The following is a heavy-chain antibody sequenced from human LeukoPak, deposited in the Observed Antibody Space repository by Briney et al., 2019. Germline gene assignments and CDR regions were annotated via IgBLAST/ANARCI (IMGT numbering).Heavy chain of an antibody. V-gene: IGHV4-4*02. D-gene: IGHD5-12*01. CDR1: GGSISSNNW. J-gene: IGHJ4*02. CDR2: INHCRTTT. CDR3: ARVFGGYDGALAF. Sequence: SETLSLTCAVSGGSISSNNWWSWARQTSGKELEWTGQINHCRTTTNHNPSLNSSLTTSVNKSKKHFSLKLTSVTAADTAVYYCARVFGGYDGALAFWGQGTLVTVSS.